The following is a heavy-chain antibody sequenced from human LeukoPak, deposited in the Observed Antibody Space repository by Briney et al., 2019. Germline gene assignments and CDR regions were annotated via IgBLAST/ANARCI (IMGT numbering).Heavy chain of an antibody. D-gene: IGHD2-2*01. V-gene: IGHV1-2*02. Sequence: ASVKVSCKASGYTFTGYYMHWVRQAPGQGLEWMGWINTNSGGTNYAQKFQGRVTMTRDTSISTAYMELSRLRSDDTAVYYCARDAGYCSSTSCYSAAISYYFDYWGQGTLVTVSS. CDR3: ARDAGYCSSTSCYSAAISYYFDY. CDR2: INTNSGGT. CDR1: GYTFTGYY. J-gene: IGHJ4*02.